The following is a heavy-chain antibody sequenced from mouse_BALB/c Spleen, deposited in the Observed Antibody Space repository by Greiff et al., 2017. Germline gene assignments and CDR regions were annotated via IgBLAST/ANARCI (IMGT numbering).Heavy chain of an antibody. J-gene: IGHJ4*01. V-gene: IGHV5-4*02. CDR3: ARGAILYAMDY. Sequence: EVQRVESGGGLVKPGGSLKLSCAASGFTFSDYYMYWVRQTPEKRLEWVATISDGGSYTYYPDSVKGRFTISIDNAKNNLYLQMSSLKSEDTAMYYCARGAILYAMDYWGQGTSVTVSS. D-gene: IGHD3-1*01. CDR2: ISDGGSYT. CDR1: GFTFSDYY.